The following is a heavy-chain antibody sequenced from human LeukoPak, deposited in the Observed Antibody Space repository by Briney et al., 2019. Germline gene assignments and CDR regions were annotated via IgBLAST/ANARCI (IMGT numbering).Heavy chain of an antibody. CDR2: ISGSGGST. V-gene: IGHV3-23*01. CDR1: GFTFSSYA. D-gene: IGHD3-3*01. Sequence: SGGSLRLSCAASGFTFSSYAMSWVRQAPGKGLEWVSAISGSGGSTYYADSVKGRFTISRDNSENTLYLQMNSLRAEDTAVYYCAKDHVTIFGVVIPCDYWGQGTLVTVSS. J-gene: IGHJ4*02. CDR3: AKDHVTIFGVVIPCDY.